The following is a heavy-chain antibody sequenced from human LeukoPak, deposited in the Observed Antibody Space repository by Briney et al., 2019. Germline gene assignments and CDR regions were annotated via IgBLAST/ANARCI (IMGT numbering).Heavy chain of an antibody. CDR1: GFTFSSYA. J-gene: IGHJ6*03. CDR3: AKLRYYDSSGPYYMDV. Sequence: PGGSLRLSCAASGFTFSSYAMSWVRQAPGKGLEWVSAISGSGGSTYYADSVKGRFTISRDNSKNTLYLQMNGLRAEDTAVYYCAKLRYYDSSGPYYMDVWGKGTTVTVSS. CDR2: ISGSGGST. D-gene: IGHD3-22*01. V-gene: IGHV3-23*01.